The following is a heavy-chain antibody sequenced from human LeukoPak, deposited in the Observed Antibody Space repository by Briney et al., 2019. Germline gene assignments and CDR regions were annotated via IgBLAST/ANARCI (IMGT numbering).Heavy chain of an antibody. CDR3: ARQFDY. J-gene: IGHJ4*02. Sequence: MASETLSLTCSVSGGFISSSSYYWGWIRQPPGKGLEWIGTIYYSGSTYYNPSLKSRVTISVDTSKNQFSLKLNSVTAADTAVYYCARQFDYWSQGTLVTVSS. V-gene: IGHV4-39*01. CDR1: GGFISSSSYY. CDR2: IYYSGST.